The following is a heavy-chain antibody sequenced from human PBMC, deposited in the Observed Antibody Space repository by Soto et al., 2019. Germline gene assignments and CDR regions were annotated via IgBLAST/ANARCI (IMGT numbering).Heavy chain of an antibody. V-gene: IGHV1-18*01. J-gene: IGHJ4*02. CDR3: ARDSRGVSGGSGFYY. CDR2: ISGYNGNT. Sequence: ASVKVSCKASGYTFSSYGVSWVRQAPGQRLEWLGWISGYNGNTNSAQKLQDRVTMTTDTSTTTAYMELRSLTSDDTAVYYCARDSRGVSGGSGFYYWGQGTPVTVSS. D-gene: IGHD3-3*01. CDR1: GYTFSSYG.